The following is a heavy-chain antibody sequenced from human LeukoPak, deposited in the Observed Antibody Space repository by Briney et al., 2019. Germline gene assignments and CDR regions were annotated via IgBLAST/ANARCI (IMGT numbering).Heavy chain of an antibody. Sequence: PSETLSLTCTVSGGSISSSSYYWGWIRQPPGTGREWIGSIYYSGSTYYNPSLKSRVTISVDTSKNQFSLKLSSVTAADTAVYYCARQPPVLRFLEWSYYFDYWGQGTLVTVSS. CDR3: ARQPPVLRFLEWSYYFDY. D-gene: IGHD3-3*01. CDR1: GGSISSSSYY. J-gene: IGHJ4*02. CDR2: IYYSGST. V-gene: IGHV4-39*01.